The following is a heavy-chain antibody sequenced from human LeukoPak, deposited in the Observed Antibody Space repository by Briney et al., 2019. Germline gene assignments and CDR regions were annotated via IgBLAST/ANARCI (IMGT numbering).Heavy chain of an antibody. CDR3: ARTNAFDI. Sequence: SETLSLTCTVSGGSISPYHWSWIRQPPGKGLEWIGYIYYSGSTNYNPSLKSRVTISVDTSKNQFSLRLSSVTAADTAVYYCARTNAFDIWGQGTMVTVSS. CDR1: GGSISPYH. V-gene: IGHV4-59*01. J-gene: IGHJ3*02. CDR2: IYYSGST.